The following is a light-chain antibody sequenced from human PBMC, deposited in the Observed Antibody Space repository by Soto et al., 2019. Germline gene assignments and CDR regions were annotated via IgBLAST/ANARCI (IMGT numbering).Light chain of an antibody. CDR3: QRYNNWPLT. Sequence: DIVMTQSPDSLAVSLGERATINCKSSQSVLYSSNNKNYLAWYRQKPGQPPKLLIYWASTRESGVPDRFSGSGSGTDFTLTISSLQAEDVAVYYCQRYNNWPLTFGGGTKVDIK. V-gene: IGKV4-1*01. CDR2: WAS. J-gene: IGKJ4*01. CDR1: QSVLYSSNNKNY.